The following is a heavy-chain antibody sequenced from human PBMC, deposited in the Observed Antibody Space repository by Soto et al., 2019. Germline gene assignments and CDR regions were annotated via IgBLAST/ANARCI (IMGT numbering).Heavy chain of an antibody. D-gene: IGHD1-7*01. CDR2: IIPIFGTA. CDR1: GGTFSSYA. J-gene: IGHJ6*02. Sequence: EASVKVSCKASGGTFSSYAISWVRQAPGQGLEWMGGIIPIFGTANYAQKFQGRVTITADESTSTAYMELSSLRSEDTAVYYCARGSITGTTYYYGMDVWGQGTTVTVSS. CDR3: ARGSITGTTYYYGMDV. V-gene: IGHV1-69*13.